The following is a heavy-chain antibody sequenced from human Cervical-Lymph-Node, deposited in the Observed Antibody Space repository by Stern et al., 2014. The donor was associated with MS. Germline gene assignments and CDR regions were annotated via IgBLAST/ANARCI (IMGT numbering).Heavy chain of an antibody. D-gene: IGHD6-19*01. CDR1: GGTFSSYA. V-gene: IGHV1-69*01. J-gene: IGHJ4*02. CDR3: ARDRRIAVAGPGKGFDY. CDR2: IIPIFGTA. Sequence: QVQLVQSGAEVKKPGSSVKVSCKASGGTFSSYAISWVRQAPGQGLEWRGGIIPIFGTANYAQKFQGRVTITADESTSTAYMELSSLRSEDTAVYYCARDRRIAVAGPGKGFDYWGQGTLVTVSS.